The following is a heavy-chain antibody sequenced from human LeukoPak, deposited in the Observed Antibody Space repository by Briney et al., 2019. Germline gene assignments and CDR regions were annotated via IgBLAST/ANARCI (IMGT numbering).Heavy chain of an antibody. CDR1: GGSISSYY. J-gene: IGHJ4*02. V-gene: IGHV4-59*01. Sequence: SETLSLTCTGSGGSISSYYWSWIRQPPGKGLEWIGYIYYSGGTNYNPSLKSRVTISVDTSKNQFSLKLSSVTAADTAVYYCARLAAAGFSFDYWGQGTLVTVSS. CDR2: IYYSGGT. CDR3: ARLAAAGFSFDY. D-gene: IGHD6-13*01.